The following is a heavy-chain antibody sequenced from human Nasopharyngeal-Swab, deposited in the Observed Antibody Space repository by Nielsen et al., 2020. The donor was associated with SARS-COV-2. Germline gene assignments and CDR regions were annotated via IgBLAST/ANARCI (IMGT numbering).Heavy chain of an antibody. CDR1: GGSISSSSYY. J-gene: IGHJ4*02. Sequence: ESLKISCAASGGSISSSSYYWGWIRQPPGKGLEWIGSIYYSGSTYYNPSLKSRVTISVDTSKNQFSLKLSSVTAADTAVYYCARSLLRFLEWTNFDYWGQGTLVTVSS. V-gene: IGHV4-39*07. CDR2: IYYSGST. D-gene: IGHD3-3*01. CDR3: ARSLLRFLEWTNFDY.